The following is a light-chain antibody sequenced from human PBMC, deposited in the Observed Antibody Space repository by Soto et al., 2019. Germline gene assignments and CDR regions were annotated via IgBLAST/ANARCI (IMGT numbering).Light chain of an antibody. CDR1: QSVRNNY. Sequence: EIVLTQSPGTQSLSPGERATLPCRASQSVRNNYLAWYQQKPGQAPRLLIYGASTRATGIPDRFSGSGSGTDFTLTISSLEPEDSAVYYCQQRASWVTFGQGTRLEIK. J-gene: IGKJ5*01. V-gene: IGKV3D-20*02. CDR2: GAS. CDR3: QQRASWVT.